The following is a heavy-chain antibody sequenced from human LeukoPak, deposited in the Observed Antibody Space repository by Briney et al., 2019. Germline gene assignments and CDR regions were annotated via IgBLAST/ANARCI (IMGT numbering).Heavy chain of an antibody. CDR3: ARAAAGPPYYFDY. J-gene: IGHJ4*02. CDR2: ISSSSSYT. CDR1: GFTFSSYS. D-gene: IGHD6-13*01. V-gene: IGHV3-21*01. Sequence: GGSLRLSCAASGFTFSSYSMNWVRQAPGKGLEWVSSISSSSSYTFYADSVKGRFTISRDNSKNTLYLQMNSLRAEGTAVYYCARAAAGPPYYFDYWGQGTLVTVSS.